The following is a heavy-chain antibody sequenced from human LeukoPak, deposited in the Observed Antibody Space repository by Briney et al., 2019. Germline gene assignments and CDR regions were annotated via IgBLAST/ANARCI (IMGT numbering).Heavy chain of an antibody. CDR2: IRYDGSNK. J-gene: IGHJ4*02. D-gene: IGHD2-21*01. V-gene: IGHV3-30*02. CDR1: GFTFSSYG. CDR3: APRVVVISAPFHY. Sequence: GGSLRLSCAASGFTFSSYGMHWVRQAPGKGLEWVAFIRYDGSNKYYADSVKGRFTISRDNSKNALYLQMNSLRAEDTAVYFCAPRVVVISAPFHYWGQGTRVTVPS.